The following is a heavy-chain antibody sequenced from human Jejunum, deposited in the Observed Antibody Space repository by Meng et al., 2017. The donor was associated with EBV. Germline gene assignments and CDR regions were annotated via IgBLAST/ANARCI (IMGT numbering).Heavy chain of an antibody. CDR2: IYYSGST. J-gene: IGHJ4*02. CDR1: GGSVNSGNVY. V-gene: IGHV4-61*01. D-gene: IGHD5-12*01. Sequence: QLQESGPGLVKPSETLSLTCTVSGGSVNSGNVYWSWIRQSPGKGLEWIGYIYYSGSTNYIPSLKSRVTISLDTSKNQFSLKLSSVTAADTAVYYCAGPRYSGYDRAFDYWGQGALVTVSS. CDR3: AGPRYSGYDRAFDY.